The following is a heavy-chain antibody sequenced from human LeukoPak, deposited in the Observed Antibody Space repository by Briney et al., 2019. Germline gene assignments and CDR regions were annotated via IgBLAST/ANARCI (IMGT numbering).Heavy chain of an antibody. Sequence: PGGSLRLSCAASGINFRSSGMHWVRQAPGKGLEWVTFIQNDGSDKYYAASVKGRFTISRDNFENTVYLHMASLRADDTALYYCAREGGRAVPGRFDQWGQGTLVTASS. V-gene: IGHV3-30*02. CDR3: AREGGRAVPGRFDQ. J-gene: IGHJ4*02. D-gene: IGHD6-13*01. CDR1: GINFRSSG. CDR2: IQNDGSDK.